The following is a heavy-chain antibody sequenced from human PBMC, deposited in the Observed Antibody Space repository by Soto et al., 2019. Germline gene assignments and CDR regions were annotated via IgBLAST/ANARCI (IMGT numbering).Heavy chain of an antibody. D-gene: IGHD3-10*01. V-gene: IGHV4-30-4*01. Sequence: QVRLQESGPKLVRPSQTLSLTCSVSGVSINRGDYYWSWIRQSPGMGLEWIESIYYNSDTNYNPSLGGRVTMSVDTSKNQFLLDLKSVVAADMDVYFCASEGGDFVQVTYYWGQGTLINV. CDR2: IYYNSDT. CDR1: GVSINRGDYY. CDR3: ASEGGDFVQVTYY. J-gene: IGHJ4*02.